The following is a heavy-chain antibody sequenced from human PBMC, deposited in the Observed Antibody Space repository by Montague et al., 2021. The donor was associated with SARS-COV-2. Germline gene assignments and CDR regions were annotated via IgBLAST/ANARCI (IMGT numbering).Heavy chain of an antibody. Sequence: SLILSCEASGFTFSSYAMHWVRQAPVKGLEWVAAISYDGSNKYYXGSVKGRFTISRDNSKNTLYVQMNSLRAEDTAVYYCARDDYDILTGPFDYWGQGTLVTVSS. CDR2: ISYDGSNK. CDR3: ARDDYDILTGPFDY. D-gene: IGHD3-9*01. V-gene: IGHV3-30*04. CDR1: GFTFSSYA. J-gene: IGHJ4*02.